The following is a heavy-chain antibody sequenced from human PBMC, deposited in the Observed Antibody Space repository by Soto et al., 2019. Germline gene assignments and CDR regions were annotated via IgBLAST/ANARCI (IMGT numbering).Heavy chain of an antibody. CDR2: IYYSGST. Sequence: SSQTMVHSNSVAWGTSVDLDCRWIRQPPGKGLEWIGYIYYSGSTNYNPSLKSRATISVDTSKNQFSLKVNTVTAADTAVYYCARGGASSKWLDPRGQGILVTVSS. D-gene: IGHD2-2*01. CDR3: ARGGASSKWLDP. CDR1: WGTSVDLD. V-gene: IGHV4-59*11. J-gene: IGHJ5*02.